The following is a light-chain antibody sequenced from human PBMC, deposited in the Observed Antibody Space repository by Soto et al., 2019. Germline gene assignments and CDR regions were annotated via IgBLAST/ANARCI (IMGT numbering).Light chain of an antibody. V-gene: IGLV2-14*01. CDR3: SSYTSASTPLV. CDR1: GSDVGCYNY. Sequence: QSALTQPASVSGSPGQSITISCTGTGSDVGCYNYVSWYQQHPGKAPKVMIYDVSNRPSGVSNRFSGPKSGNTASLTISGLQAEDEADYYCSSYTSASTPLVFGGGTKLTV. CDR2: DVS. J-gene: IGLJ2*01.